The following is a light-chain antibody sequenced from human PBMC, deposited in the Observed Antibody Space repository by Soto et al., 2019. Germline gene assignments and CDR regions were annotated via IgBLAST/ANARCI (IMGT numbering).Light chain of an antibody. V-gene: IGKV3D-15*01. CDR3: QQYNNWPPLT. J-gene: IGKJ1*01. CDR1: QSISSN. Sequence: EIVMTQSPATLSVSPGERATLSCRASQSISSNLAWYQQKPGHAPRLLIYGESTSATGIPARFSGSGSRTELTLTSSSIQSEDFAVYYWQQYNNWPPLTFGQGTKEEIK. CDR2: GES.